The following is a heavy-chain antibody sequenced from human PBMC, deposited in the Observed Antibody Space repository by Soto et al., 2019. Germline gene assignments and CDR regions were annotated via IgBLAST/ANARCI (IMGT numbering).Heavy chain of an antibody. CDR2: MNPNSGNT. J-gene: IGHJ3*02. CDR3: ARESLPNGYCSGGSCYSAAFEI. D-gene: IGHD2-15*01. CDR1: GYTFTSYD. V-gene: IGHV1-8*01. Sequence: ASVKVSCKASGYTFTSYDINWVRQATGQGLEWMGWMNPNSGNTGYAQKFQGRVTMTRNTSISTAYMELSSLRSEDTAVYYCARESLPNGYCSGGSCYSAAFEIWGQGTMVTVSS.